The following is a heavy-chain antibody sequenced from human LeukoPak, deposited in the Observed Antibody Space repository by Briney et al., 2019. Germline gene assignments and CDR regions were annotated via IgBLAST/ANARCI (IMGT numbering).Heavy chain of an antibody. J-gene: IGHJ4*02. CDR1: GFTFSSYS. V-gene: IGHV3-48*01. CDR3: ARDPSVKVTTTFFDD. D-gene: IGHD4-11*01. CDR2: ISSSSSTI. Sequence: GGSLRLSCAASGFTFSSYSMNWVRQAPGKGLEWVSYISSSSSTIYYADSVKGRFTISRDNAKNSLYLQMNSLRAEDTAVYYCARDPSVKVTTTFFDDWGQGTLVTVSS.